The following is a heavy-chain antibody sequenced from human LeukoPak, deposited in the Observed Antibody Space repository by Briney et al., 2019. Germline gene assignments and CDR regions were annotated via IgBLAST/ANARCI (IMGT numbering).Heavy chain of an antibody. CDR1: GGSISSGGYY. D-gene: IGHD4-11*01. Sequence: SETLSLTCTVSGGSISSGGYYWSWIRQHPGKGLEWIGYIYYSGSTYYNPSLKSRVTISVDTSKNQFSLKLSSVTAADTAVYYCARFNYEGGYFDYWGQGTLVTVSS. CDR2: IYYSGST. J-gene: IGHJ4*02. V-gene: IGHV4-31*03. CDR3: ARFNYEGGYFDY.